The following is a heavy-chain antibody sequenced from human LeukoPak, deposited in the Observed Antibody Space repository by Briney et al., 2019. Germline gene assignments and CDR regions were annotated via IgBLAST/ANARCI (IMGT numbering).Heavy chain of an antibody. Sequence: GGSLRLSCAASGFTFSSYWMSWVRQAPGKGLEWVANIKQDGSEKYYVDSVKGRFTISRDNAKNSLYLQMNSLRAEDTAVYYCARDCGLWFGELTMFDPWGQGTLVTASS. V-gene: IGHV3-7*01. J-gene: IGHJ5*02. CDR1: GFTFSSYW. D-gene: IGHD3-10*01. CDR3: ARDCGLWFGELTMFDP. CDR2: IKQDGSEK.